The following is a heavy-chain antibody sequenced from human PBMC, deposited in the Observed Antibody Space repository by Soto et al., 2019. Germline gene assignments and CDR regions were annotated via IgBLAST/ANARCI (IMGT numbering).Heavy chain of an antibody. CDR1: GFTFRNYW. D-gene: IGHD3-3*01. CDR3: VRRFREGSGYYPFAP. Sequence: EVQLVESGGGSVQPGGSLRLSCATSGFTFRNYWMHWVRQDPGKGLEWVSRINPDGTSKTYADSVKGRFTISRDNTKNTVYLQMDSLRAEDTAVYYCVRRFREGSGYYPFAPWGQGILVTVSS. CDR2: INPDGTSK. J-gene: IGHJ5*02. V-gene: IGHV3-74*03.